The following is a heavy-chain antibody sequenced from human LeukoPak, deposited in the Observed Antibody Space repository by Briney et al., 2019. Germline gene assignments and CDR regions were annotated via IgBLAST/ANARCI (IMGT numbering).Heavy chain of an antibody. CDR3: ARDFPMVRGVPTDY. CDR1: GFTFSSYG. V-gene: IGHV3-21*01. D-gene: IGHD3-10*01. CDR2: ISSSSSYI. J-gene: IGHJ4*02. Sequence: GGSLRLSCAASGFTFSSYGMNWVRQAPGKGLEWVSSISSSSSYIYYADSVKGRFTISRDNAKNPLYLQMNSLRAEDTAVYYCARDFPMVRGVPTDYWGQGTLVTVSS.